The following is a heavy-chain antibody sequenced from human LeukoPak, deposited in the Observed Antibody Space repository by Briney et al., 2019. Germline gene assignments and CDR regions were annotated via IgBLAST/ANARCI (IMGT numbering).Heavy chain of an antibody. CDR1: GGTFSSYA. D-gene: IGHD1-7*01. CDR3: ATNWGHNWNYLSVGSAFDI. V-gene: IGHV1-69*06. Sequence: ASAKVSCKASGGTFSSYAISWVRQAPGRRVEWMGGIIPIFGTANYAQKLQGRVTITADKSTSTAYMELSSLISEDTAVYYCATNWGHNWNYLSVGSAFDIWGQGTMVTVSS. CDR2: IIPIFGTA. J-gene: IGHJ3*02.